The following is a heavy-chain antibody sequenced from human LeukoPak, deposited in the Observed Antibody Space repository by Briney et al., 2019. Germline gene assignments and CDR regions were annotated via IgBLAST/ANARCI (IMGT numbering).Heavy chain of an antibody. CDR3: ARGPTPPVIAAAGPDPLASFDY. CDR2: INHSGST. V-gene: IGHV4-34*01. J-gene: IGHJ4*02. CDR1: GGSFSGYY. D-gene: IGHD6-13*01. Sequence: SETLSLTCAVYGGSFSGYYWSWIRQPPGKGLEWVGEINHSGSTNYNPSLKSRVTISVDTPKNQFSLKLSSVTAADTAVYYCARGPTPPVIAAAGPDPLASFDYWGQGTLVTVSS.